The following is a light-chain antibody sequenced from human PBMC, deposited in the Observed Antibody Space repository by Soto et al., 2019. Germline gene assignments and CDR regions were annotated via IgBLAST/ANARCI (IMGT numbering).Light chain of an antibody. CDR3: SSYTSSSTLGV. Sequence: QSALTQPASVSGSPGQWITISCTGTSSDVGGYNYVSWYQQHPGKAPKLMIYDVSNRPSGVSNRFSGSKSGNTASLTIDGLQAEDEADYYCSSYTSSSTLGVFGTGTKVTVL. V-gene: IGLV2-14*01. J-gene: IGLJ1*01. CDR1: SSDVGGYNY. CDR2: DVS.